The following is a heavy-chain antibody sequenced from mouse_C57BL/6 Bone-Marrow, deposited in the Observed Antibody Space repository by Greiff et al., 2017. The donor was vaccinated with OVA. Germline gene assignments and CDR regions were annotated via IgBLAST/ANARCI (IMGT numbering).Heavy chain of an antibody. V-gene: IGHV1-72*01. Sequence: QVQLLQPGAELVKPGASVKLSCKASGYTFTSYWMHWVQQRPGRGLEWIGRIGPNSGGTKYNEKFKSKATLTVDKPSSTAYMQLRSRTSEDAAVYYCARKEALLWYLDYWGQGTTLTVSS. CDR2: IGPNSGGT. J-gene: IGHJ2*01. CDR1: GYTFTSYW. CDR3: ARKEALLWYLDY. D-gene: IGHD2-1*01.